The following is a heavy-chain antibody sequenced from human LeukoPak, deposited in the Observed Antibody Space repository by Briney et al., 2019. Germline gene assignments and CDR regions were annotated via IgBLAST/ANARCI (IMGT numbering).Heavy chain of an antibody. D-gene: IGHD5-12*01. J-gene: IGHJ3*02. V-gene: IGHV3-7*01. CDR3: ARVDGRGATDDAFDI. Sequence: PGGSLRPSCAASGFTFTRYWMSWVRQAPGKGLEWVANINLDGRDTYYVDPVRGRFTVSRDNAKNSVYLQMDSLRAEDTAVYYCARVDGRGATDDAFDIWGQGTTATVSS. CDR2: INLDGRDT. CDR1: GFTFTRYW.